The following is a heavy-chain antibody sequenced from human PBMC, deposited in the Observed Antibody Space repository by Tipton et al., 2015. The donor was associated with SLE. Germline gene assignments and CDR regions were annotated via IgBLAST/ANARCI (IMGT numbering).Heavy chain of an antibody. CDR3: ALSRQQLGAYYYYMDV. D-gene: IGHD6-13*01. Sequence: GLVKPSQTLSLTCAISGDSVSSNSAAWNWIRQSPSRGLEWLGRTYYRSKWYNDYAVSVKSRITINPDTSKNQFSLQLNSVTPEDTAVYYCALSRQQLGAYYYYMDVWGKGTTVTVSS. CDR2: TYYRSKWYN. V-gene: IGHV6-1*01. J-gene: IGHJ6*03. CDR1: GDSVSSNSAA.